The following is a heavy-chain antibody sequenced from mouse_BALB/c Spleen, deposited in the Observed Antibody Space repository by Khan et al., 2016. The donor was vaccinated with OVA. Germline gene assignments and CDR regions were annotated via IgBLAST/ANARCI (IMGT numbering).Heavy chain of an antibody. J-gene: IGHJ1*01. Sequence: QMQLEESGPGLVAPSQSLSITCTVSGFSLISYAVHWVRQPPGKGLEWLGVIWAGGSTNYNSALMSRLSISKDNSKSQVFLKMNSLQIDDTAMYYCARNFDYSVEYFDVWGAGTTVTVSS. CDR2: IWAGGST. CDR3: ARNFDYSVEYFDV. D-gene: IGHD2-4*01. CDR1: GFSLISYA. V-gene: IGHV2-9*02.